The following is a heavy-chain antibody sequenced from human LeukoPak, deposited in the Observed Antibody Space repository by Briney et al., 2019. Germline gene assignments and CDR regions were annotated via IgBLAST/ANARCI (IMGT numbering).Heavy chain of an antibody. D-gene: IGHD4-17*01. J-gene: IGHJ4*02. CDR1: GYSFTNYW. CDR3: ARPNGDPRAGLIEY. CDR2: IYPGDSDT. V-gene: IGHV5-51*01. Sequence: GESLKVSCKGSGYSFTNYWIGWVRQMPGKGLECMGIIYPGDSDTRYSPSFQGQVTISADKSISTAYLQWSSLKASDTAMYYCARPNGDPRAGLIEYWGQGILVTVSS.